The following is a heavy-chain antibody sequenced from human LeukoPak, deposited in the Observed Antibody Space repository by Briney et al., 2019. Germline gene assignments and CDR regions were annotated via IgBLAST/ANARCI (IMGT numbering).Heavy chain of an antibody. V-gene: IGHV3-7*01. D-gene: IGHD1-1*01. Sequence: GSLRLSCAASGFTFSSYWMSWVRQAPGKGLEWVANIKQDGSEKYYVDSVKGRFTISRDNAKNSLYLQMNSLRAEDTAVYYCARDRSPNWNDGAFDIWGQGTVVTVSS. J-gene: IGHJ3*02. CDR3: ARDRSPNWNDGAFDI. CDR1: GFTFSSYW. CDR2: IKQDGSEK.